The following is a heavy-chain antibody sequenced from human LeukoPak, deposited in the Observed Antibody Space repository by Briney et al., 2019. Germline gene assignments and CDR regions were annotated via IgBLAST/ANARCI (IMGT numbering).Heavy chain of an antibody. J-gene: IGHJ4*02. D-gene: IGHD1-26*01. V-gene: IGHV3-64*01. CDR2: ISSNGGST. CDR3: ARGEASPYYFDY. CDR1: GFTFSSYA. Sequence: GGSLRLSCAASGFTFSSYAMHWVRQAPGKGLEYVSAISSNGGSTYYANSVKGRFTISRDNSKNTLYLQMGSLRAEDMAVYYCARGEASPYYFDYWGQGTLVTVSS.